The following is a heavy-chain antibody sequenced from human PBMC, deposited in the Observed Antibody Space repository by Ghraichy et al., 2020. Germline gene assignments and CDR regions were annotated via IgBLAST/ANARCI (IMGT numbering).Heavy chain of an antibody. CDR1: GFTFSSHW. CDR3: ATGLLGDASGSYSNR. D-gene: IGHD3-10*01. J-gene: IGHJ4*02. CDR2: ISSDGTTT. Sequence: GGSLRLSCAASGFTFSSHWMHWVRQGPGKGLVWVSRISSDGTTTNYADSVKGRFTISRDNAKNTLYLQMNSLRAEDTAVYYCATGLLGDASGSYSNRWGQGTLVTVSS. V-gene: IGHV3-74*01.